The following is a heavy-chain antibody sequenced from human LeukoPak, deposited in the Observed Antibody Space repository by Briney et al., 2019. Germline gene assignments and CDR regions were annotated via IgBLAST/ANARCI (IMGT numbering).Heavy chain of an antibody. Sequence: PRRSLRLSCAASGFSFNTYAVHWVRQAPGKGLEWVALISYDGSNKYYADSVKGRFTISRDNTRNTLYLQMNSLRTEDTAVYYCARDFYETSGYYYWGQGTLVTVSS. CDR2: ISYDGSNK. CDR3: ARDFYETSGYYY. J-gene: IGHJ4*02. D-gene: IGHD3-22*01. V-gene: IGHV3-30-3*01. CDR1: GFSFNTYA.